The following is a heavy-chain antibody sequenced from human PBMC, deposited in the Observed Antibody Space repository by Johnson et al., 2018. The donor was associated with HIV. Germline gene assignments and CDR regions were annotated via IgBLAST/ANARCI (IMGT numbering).Heavy chain of an antibody. CDR1: GFTFSNYW. CDR3: VRRSRYHEFWSDDDAFDI. CDR2: IKQDGSEK. Sequence: VQVVESGGGLVQPGGSLRLSCAASGFTFSNYWMSWVRQAPGKGLEWVANIKQDGSEKYYVDSVKGRFTISRDNAKNSLYLQINSLRVDDTGLYYCVRRSRYHEFWSDDDAFDIWGQGTMVTVSS. J-gene: IGHJ3*02. V-gene: IGHV3-7*01. D-gene: IGHD3-3*01.